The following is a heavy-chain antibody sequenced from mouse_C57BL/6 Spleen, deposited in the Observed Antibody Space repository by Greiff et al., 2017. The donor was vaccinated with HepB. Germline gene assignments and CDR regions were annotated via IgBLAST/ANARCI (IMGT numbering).Heavy chain of an antibody. CDR2: IYPRSGNT. CDR3: ARKGYDEGGFAY. Sequence: QVQLKESGAELARPGASVKLSCKASGYTFTSYGISWVKQRTGQGLEWIGEIYPRSGNTYYNEKFKGKATLTADKSSSTAYMELRSLTSEDSAVYFCARKGYDEGGFAYWGQGTLVTVSA. J-gene: IGHJ3*01. V-gene: IGHV1-81*01. D-gene: IGHD2-2*01. CDR1: GYTFTSYG.